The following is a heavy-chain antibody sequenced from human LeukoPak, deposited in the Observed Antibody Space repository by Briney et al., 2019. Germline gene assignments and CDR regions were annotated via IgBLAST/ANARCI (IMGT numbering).Heavy chain of an antibody. CDR2: IYYSGST. CDR3: ARHRSGSYYSNYYYGMDV. J-gene: IGHJ6*02. CDR1: GGSISSYY. Sequence: SETLSLTCTVSGGSISSYYWSWIRQPPGKGLEWIGYIYYSGSTNYNPSLKSRVTISVDTSKNQFSLKLSSVTAADTAVYYCARHRSGSYYSNYYYGMDVWGQGTTVTVSS. V-gene: IGHV4-59*08. D-gene: IGHD1-26*01.